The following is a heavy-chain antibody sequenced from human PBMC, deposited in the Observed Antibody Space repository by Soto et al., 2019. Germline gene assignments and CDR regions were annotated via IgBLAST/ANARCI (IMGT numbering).Heavy chain of an antibody. CDR1: GFDFSGSA. CDR3: TRFPRGTTVTDFDY. CDR2: IRSNANSYTT. J-gene: IGHJ4*02. D-gene: IGHD4-17*01. Sequence: EVQFVESGGGLVQPGGSLKLSCAASGFDFSGSAIHWVRQASGKGLEWIGRIRSNANSYTTAYGAPVKGRFTISRDDSKNTAYLQMNSLKAEDTAVYYCTRFPRGTTVTDFDYWGQGTLVTVSS. V-gene: IGHV3-73*02.